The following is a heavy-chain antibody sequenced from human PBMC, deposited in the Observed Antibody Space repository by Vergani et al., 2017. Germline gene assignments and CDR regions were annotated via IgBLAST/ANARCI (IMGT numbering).Heavy chain of an antibody. V-gene: IGHV1-18*01. D-gene: IGHD3-9*01. CDR2: ISGFSGDT. CDR1: NYTFRSFG. Sequence: QSQLVQSGAEVRKPGASLKVSCKSFNYTFRSFGITWVRQAPGQGLEWMGWISGFSGDTNYAQKFQDRVTMTTDTSTTTAYMELRNLRSDDTAVYYCAREPPLTGFFDYWGQGTLVTVSS. CDR3: AREPPLTGFFDY. J-gene: IGHJ4*02.